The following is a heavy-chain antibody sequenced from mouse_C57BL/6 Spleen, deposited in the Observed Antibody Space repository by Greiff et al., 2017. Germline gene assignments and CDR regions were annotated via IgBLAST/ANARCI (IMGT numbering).Heavy chain of an antibody. V-gene: IGHV1-69*01. Sequence: QVQLQQPGAELVMPGASVKLSCKASGYTFTSYWMHWVKQRPGQGLEWIGEIDPSDSYTNYNQKFKGKSTLTVDKSSSTAYMQLSSLTSEDSAVYYCAIRRDWYVDVWGTGTTVTVSS. CDR1: GYTFTSYW. CDR3: AIRRDWYVDV. D-gene: IGHD2-12*01. CDR2: IDPSDSYT. J-gene: IGHJ1*03.